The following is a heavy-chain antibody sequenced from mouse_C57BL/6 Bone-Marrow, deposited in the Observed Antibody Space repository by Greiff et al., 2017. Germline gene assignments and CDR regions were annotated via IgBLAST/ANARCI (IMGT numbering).Heavy chain of an antibody. CDR3: AAGSQYYYAMGY. CDR1: GFTFSDYG. CDR2: ISSGSSTI. J-gene: IGHJ4*01. V-gene: IGHV5-17*01. D-gene: IGHD1-1*01. Sequence: EVQGVESGGGLVKPVGSLKLSCAASGFTFSDYGMHWVRQAPEKGLEWVAYISSGSSTIYYADTVKGRFTISRDNAKNTLFLQMTSRRSEDTAMYSCAAGSQYYYAMGYSGQGVSVSVSS.